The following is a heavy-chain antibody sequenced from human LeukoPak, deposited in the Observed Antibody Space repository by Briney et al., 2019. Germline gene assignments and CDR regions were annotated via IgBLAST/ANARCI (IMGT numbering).Heavy chain of an antibody. Sequence: APLKVSCKASVYTFTSYGISWVRQAPGQGREWMGWINPNSGGTNYAQKFQGRVTMTGDTSISTAYMDLSRLRSDDTAVYYCARSPNYYDSGGYYYYYYYMDVWGKGTTVTVSS. D-gene: IGHD3-22*01. V-gene: IGHV1-2*02. CDR3: ARSPNYYDSGGYYYYYYYMDV. CDR1: VYTFTSYG. J-gene: IGHJ6*03. CDR2: INPNSGGT.